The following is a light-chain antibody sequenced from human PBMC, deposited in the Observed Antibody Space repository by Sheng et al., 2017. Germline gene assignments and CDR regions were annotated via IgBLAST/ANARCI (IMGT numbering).Light chain of an antibody. Sequence: AIQMTQSPSSLSASVGDRVIITCRASQAIRIDLGWYQQKLGKAPKLLIFAASSLQSGVPSRFSGNGSGTDFSLTINSLQPEDFATYYCLQDFDYPWTFGQGPEWKSN. CDR1: QAIRID. CDR2: AAS. V-gene: IGKV1-6*01. J-gene: IGKJ1*01. CDR3: LQDFDYPWT.